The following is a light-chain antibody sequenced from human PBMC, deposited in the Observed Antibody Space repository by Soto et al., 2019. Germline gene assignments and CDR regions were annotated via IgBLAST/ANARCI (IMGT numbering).Light chain of an antibody. V-gene: IGLV1-47*01. CDR3: AAWDDSLSAL. Sequence: QSVLTQPPSASGTPGQRVTISCSGSSSNIGSNYVYWYQQLPGTAPKLLIYRNNQPPSGVPDRFSGSKSATSASLAISGLQSEDEADYYCAAWDDSLSALFGGGTKLTVL. CDR2: RNN. J-gene: IGLJ2*01. CDR1: SSNIGSNY.